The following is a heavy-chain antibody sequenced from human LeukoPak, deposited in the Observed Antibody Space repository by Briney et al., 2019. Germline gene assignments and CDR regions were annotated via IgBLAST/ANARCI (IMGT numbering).Heavy chain of an antibody. V-gene: IGHV3-23*01. D-gene: IGHD3-3*01. Sequence: PGGSLRLSCAASGFTFSSYAISWVRQAPGKGLEWVSGISGRGGTTYSADSVQGRFTISRDNSKNTLYLQMNSLRAEDTAVYYCARELECFDYWGQGTLVTVSS. CDR2: ISGRGGTT. CDR3: ARELECFDY. J-gene: IGHJ4*02. CDR1: GFTFSSYA.